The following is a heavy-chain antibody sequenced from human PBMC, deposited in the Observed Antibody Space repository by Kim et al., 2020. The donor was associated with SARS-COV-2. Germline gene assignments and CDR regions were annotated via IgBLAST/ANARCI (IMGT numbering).Heavy chain of an antibody. D-gene: IGHD3-22*01. CDR3: ARDPQTSSGYYWGHSGDGMDV. J-gene: IGHJ6*02. CDR1: GFTFSSYA. CDR2: ISSNGGST. V-gene: IGHV3-64*01. Sequence: GGSLRLSCAASGFTFSSYAMHWVRQAPGKGLEYVSAISSNGGSTYYANSVKGRFTISRDNSKNTLYLQMGSLRAEDMAVYYCARDPQTSSGYYWGHSGDGMDVWGQGTTVTVS.